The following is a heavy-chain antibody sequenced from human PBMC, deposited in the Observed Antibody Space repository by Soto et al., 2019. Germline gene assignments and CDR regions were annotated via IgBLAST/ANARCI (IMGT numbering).Heavy chain of an antibody. V-gene: IGHV1-69*13. CDR2: IIPIFGTA. CDR3: ASGMSYYYYGMDV. J-gene: IGHJ6*02. CDR1: GGPFSSYA. Sequence: SVKVSCKASGGPFSSYAISWVRQAPGQGLEWMGGIIPIFGTANYAQKFQGRVTITADESTSTAYMELSSLRSEDTAVYYCASGMSYYYYGMDVWGQGTTVTVSS. D-gene: IGHD1-1*01.